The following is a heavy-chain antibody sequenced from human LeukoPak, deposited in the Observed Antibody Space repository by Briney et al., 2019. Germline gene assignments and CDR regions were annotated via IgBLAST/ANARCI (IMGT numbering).Heavy chain of an antibody. CDR2: INHSGST. CDR3: ARRASRFGYCSGGSCRGGGGFDY. J-gene: IGHJ4*02. Sequence: SETLSLTCAVYGGSFSGYYWSWIRQPPGKGLEWIGEINHSGSTNYNPSLKSRVTISVDTSKNQFSLKLSSVTAADTAVYYCARRASRFGYCSGGSCRGGGGFDYWGQGTLVTVSS. CDR1: GGSFSGYY. V-gene: IGHV4-34*01. D-gene: IGHD2-15*01.